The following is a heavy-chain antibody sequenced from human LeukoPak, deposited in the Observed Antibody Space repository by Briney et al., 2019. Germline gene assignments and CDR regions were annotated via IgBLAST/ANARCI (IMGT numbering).Heavy chain of an antibody. J-gene: IGHJ5*02. D-gene: IGHD3-10*01. CDR1: GYTFTGYY. CDR2: INPNSGGT. V-gene: IGHV1-2*02. CDR3: ARARGRDNWFDP. Sequence: ASVTVSCKASGYTFTGYYMHWVRQAPGQGLEWMGWINPNSGGTNYAQKFQGRVTMTRDTSISTAYMELSRLRSDDTAVYYCARARGRDNWFDPWGQGTLVTVSS.